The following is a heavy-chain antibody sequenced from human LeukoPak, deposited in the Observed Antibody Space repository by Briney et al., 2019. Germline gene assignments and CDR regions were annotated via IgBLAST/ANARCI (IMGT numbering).Heavy chain of an antibody. CDR3: ARGTIGSYSSVHD. CDR1: GYTFTGYY. J-gene: IGHJ1*01. Sequence: ASVKVSCKASGYTFTGYYIHWVRQAPGQGLEWVGWINPKSGGIDYAQRLQGRVTMTTDTSIATAYLELSRLTPDDTAVHFCARGTIGSYSSVHDWGQGTLVTVSS. V-gene: IGHV1-2*02. D-gene: IGHD1-26*01. CDR2: INPKSGGI.